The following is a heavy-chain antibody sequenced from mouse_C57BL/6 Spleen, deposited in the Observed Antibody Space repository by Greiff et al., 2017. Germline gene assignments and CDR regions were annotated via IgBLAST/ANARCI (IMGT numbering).Heavy chain of an antibody. CDR2: IDPETGGT. CDR1: GYTFTDYE. V-gene: IGHV1-15*01. CDR3: RGGPHYYGSQMDY. D-gene: IGHD1-1*01. Sequence: QVQLQQSGAELVRPGASVTLSCKASGYTFTDYEMHWVKQTPVHGLEWIGAIDPETGGTAYNQKFKGKAILTADKSSSTAYMELRSLTSEDSAVYYCRGGPHYYGSQMDYWGQGTSVTVSA. J-gene: IGHJ4*01.